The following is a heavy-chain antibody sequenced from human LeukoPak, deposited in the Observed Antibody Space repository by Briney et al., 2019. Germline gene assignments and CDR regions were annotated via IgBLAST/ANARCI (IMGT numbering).Heavy chain of an antibody. J-gene: IGHJ4*02. V-gene: IGHV4-34*01. Sequence: PSETLSLTCAVYGGSFSGYYWSWIRQPPGKGLEWIGEINHSGSTNYNPSLKSRVTISVDTSKNQFSLKLSSVTAADTAVYYCARGVGGGYGFGYWGQGTLVTVSS. CDR2: INHSGST. D-gene: IGHD2-15*01. CDR1: GGSFSGYY. CDR3: ARGVGGGYGFGY.